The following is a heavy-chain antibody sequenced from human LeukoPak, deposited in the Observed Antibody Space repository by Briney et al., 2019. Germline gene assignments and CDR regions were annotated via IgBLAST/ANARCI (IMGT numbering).Heavy chain of an antibody. V-gene: IGHV3-11*01. CDR2: ISSSGSSM. Sequence: GGSLRLSCAASGFTFSDYYMSWIRQAPGKGLEWVSYISSSGSSMYYADSVKGRFTISRDNAKHSVHLQMNSPRAEDTAVYYCARVLSSGYAPFDYWGQGTLVTVSS. CDR1: GFTFSDYY. CDR3: ARVLSSGYAPFDY. J-gene: IGHJ4*02. D-gene: IGHD3-22*01.